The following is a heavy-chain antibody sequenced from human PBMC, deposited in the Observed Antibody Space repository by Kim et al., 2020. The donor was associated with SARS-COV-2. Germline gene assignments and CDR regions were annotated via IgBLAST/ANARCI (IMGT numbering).Heavy chain of an antibody. CDR1: GLTFSDYG. D-gene: IGHD6-19*01. J-gene: IGHJ4*02. CDR2: IKQDGSER. V-gene: IGHV3-7*05. Sequence: GGSLRLSCAASGLTFSDYGVNWVRQAPGKGLEWVANIKQDGSERNYVDSVKGRFTISRDNAKNSVFLEVNTLTADDSAVYFCAVGRGWLIDFWGQGTLVTVSS. CDR3: AVGRGWLIDF.